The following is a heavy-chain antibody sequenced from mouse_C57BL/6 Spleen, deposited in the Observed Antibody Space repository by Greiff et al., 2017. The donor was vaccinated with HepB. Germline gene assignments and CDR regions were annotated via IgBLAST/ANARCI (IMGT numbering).Heavy chain of an antibody. Sequence: KQTPGRGLEWIGRIDPNSGGTKYNEKFKSKATLTVDKPSSTAYMQLSSLTSEDSAVYYCARRTNWVYFDYWGQGTTLTVSS. V-gene: IGHV1-72*01. J-gene: IGHJ2*01. CDR2: IDPNSGGT. D-gene: IGHD4-1*01. CDR3: ARRTNWVYFDY.